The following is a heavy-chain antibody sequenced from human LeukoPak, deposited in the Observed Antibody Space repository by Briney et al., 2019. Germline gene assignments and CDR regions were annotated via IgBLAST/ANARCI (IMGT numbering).Heavy chain of an antibody. D-gene: IGHD3-22*01. CDR1: GFTFGSYA. J-gene: IGHJ6*02. Sequence: GGSLRLSCAASGFTFGSYAMHWVRQAPGKGLEWVAVISYDGSNKYYADSVKGRFTISRDNSKNTLYLQMNSLRAEDTAVYYCARDTFTGGILTMIVVYYYGMDVWGQGTTVTVSS. CDR3: ARDTFTGGILTMIVVYYYGMDV. V-gene: IGHV3-30*04. CDR2: ISYDGSNK.